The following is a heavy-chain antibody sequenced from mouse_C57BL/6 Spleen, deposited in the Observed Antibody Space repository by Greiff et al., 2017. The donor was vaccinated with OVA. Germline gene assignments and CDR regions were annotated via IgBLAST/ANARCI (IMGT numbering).Heavy chain of an antibody. CDR3: ARIYGSSHYYAMDY. CDR1: GFTFTDYY. Sequence: EVKLMESGGGLVQPGGSLSLSCAASGFTFTDYYMSWVRQPPGKALEWLGFIRNKANGYTTEYSASVKGRFTISRDNSQSILYLQMNALRAEDSATYYCARIYGSSHYYAMDYWGQGTSVTVSS. J-gene: IGHJ4*01. CDR2: IRNKANGYTT. D-gene: IGHD1-1*01. V-gene: IGHV7-3*01.